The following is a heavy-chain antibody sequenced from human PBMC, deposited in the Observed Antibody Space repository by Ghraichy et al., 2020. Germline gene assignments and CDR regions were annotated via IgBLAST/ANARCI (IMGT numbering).Heavy chain of an antibody. CDR2: IQYDGGNE. D-gene: IGHD6-13*01. CDR1: GFTFSNYG. J-gene: IGHJ3*02. V-gene: IGHV3-30*02. CDR3: AAGRSSWRNIDDAFDI. Sequence: GGSLRLSCAASGFTFSNYGMHWVRQAPGKGLEWVAFIQYDGGNEHYGDAVKARFTISRDNSRNTLDLQMNDLRAEDTAVYYCAAGRSSWRNIDDAFDIWGQGTMVTVSS.